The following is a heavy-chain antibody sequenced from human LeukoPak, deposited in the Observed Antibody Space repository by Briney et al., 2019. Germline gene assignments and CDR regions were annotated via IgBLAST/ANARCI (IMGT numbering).Heavy chain of an antibody. D-gene: IGHD3-10*01. J-gene: IGHJ4*02. CDR2: LYSGGST. Sequence: GGSLRLSCSASGFNVSNNYMSWVRQAPGKGLEWVSVLYSGGSTYYTDSVKGRFTISRDNSKNTLYLQMSSLRAEDTAVYYCARDDYASGNFDLWGQGTLVTVSS. CDR1: GFNVSNNY. CDR3: ARDDYASGNFDL. V-gene: IGHV3-53*01.